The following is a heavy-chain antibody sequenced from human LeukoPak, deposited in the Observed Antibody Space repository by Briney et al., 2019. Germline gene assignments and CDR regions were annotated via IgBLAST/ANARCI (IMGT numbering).Heavy chain of an antibody. CDR2: ISAYNGNT. J-gene: IGHJ3*02. CDR3: ASDLNRYCSSTSCPHDAFDI. D-gene: IGHD2-2*01. V-gene: IGHV1-18*01. CDR1: GYTFTSYG. Sequence: ASVTVSCKPSGYTFTSYGISWVRQAPGQGLEWMGWISAYNGNTNYAQKLQGRVTMTTDTSTSTAYMELRSLRSDDTAVYYCASDLNRYCSSTSCPHDAFDIWGQGTMVTVSS.